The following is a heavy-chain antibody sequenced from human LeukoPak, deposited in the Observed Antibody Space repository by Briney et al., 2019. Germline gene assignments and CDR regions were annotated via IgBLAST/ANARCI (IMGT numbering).Heavy chain of an antibody. CDR3: AREKYCSRSSCYALFDP. CDR1: GFTFSTYW. J-gene: IGHJ5*01. D-gene: IGHD2-2*01. CDR2: IKEDGSEK. Sequence: AGGSLRLSCAASGFTFSTYWMSWVRQAPGKGLEWVANIKEDGSEKYYVDPVKGRFTISRDNAKNSLYLQMNSLRAEDTAVYYCAREKYCSRSSCYALFDPWGQGTLVTVSS. V-gene: IGHV3-7*01.